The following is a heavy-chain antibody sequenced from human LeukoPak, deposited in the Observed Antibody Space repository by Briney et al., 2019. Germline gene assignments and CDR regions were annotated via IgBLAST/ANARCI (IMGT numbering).Heavy chain of an antibody. D-gene: IGHD3-22*01. CDR1: GGTFSSYA. J-gene: IGHJ4*02. Sequence: ASVKVSCKASGGTFSSYAISWVRQAPGQGLEWMGGIIPIFGTANYAQKFQGRVTITADKSTSTAYMELSSLRSEDTTVYYCARANFDYYDSSGYHYWGQGTLVTVSS. CDR2: IIPIFGTA. CDR3: ARANFDYYDSSGYHY. V-gene: IGHV1-69*06.